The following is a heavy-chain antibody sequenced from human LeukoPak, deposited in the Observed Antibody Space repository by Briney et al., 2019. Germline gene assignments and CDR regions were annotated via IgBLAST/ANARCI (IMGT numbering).Heavy chain of an antibody. Sequence: PSETLSLTCTVSGGSISSYYWSWIRQPPGKGLEWIGYIYYSGSTNYNPSLKSRVTISVDTSKNQFSLKLSSVTAADTAVYYCARVYGSGIVPPGAFDIWGQGTMVTVSS. CDR1: GGSISSYY. V-gene: IGHV4-59*01. J-gene: IGHJ3*02. CDR2: IYYSGST. D-gene: IGHD3-10*01. CDR3: ARVYGSGIVPPGAFDI.